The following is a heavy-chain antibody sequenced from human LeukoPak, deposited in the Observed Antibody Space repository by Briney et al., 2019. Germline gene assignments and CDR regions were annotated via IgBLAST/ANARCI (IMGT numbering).Heavy chain of an antibody. CDR3: AKSREGIVGVVTAYYFDY. J-gene: IGHJ4*02. D-gene: IGHD3-3*01. Sequence: GGSLRLSCAASGFTFSSYAMSWVRQAPGKGLEWVSAISGSGGSTYYADSVKGRFTISRDNSKNTLYLQMNSLRAEDTAVYYCAKSREGIVGVVTAYYFDYCGQGTLVTVSS. CDR1: GFTFSSYA. V-gene: IGHV3-23*01. CDR2: ISGSGGST.